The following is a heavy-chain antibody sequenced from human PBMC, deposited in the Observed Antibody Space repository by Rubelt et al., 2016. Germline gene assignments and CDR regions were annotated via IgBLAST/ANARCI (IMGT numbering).Heavy chain of an antibody. CDR3: AKVLCSNYCWYFDL. V-gene: IGHV3-23*04. CDR1: GFTFSTYG. Sequence: VQLVESGGGVVRPGGSLRLSCAASGFTFSTYGMNWVRQAPGKGLEWVSGISGSGGSTYDADSVKGRFTISRENSKNTLYLQMNNLGAEDTAVYFCAKVLCSNYCWYFDLWGRGTLVTVSS. CDR2: ISGSGGST. D-gene: IGHD4-11*01. J-gene: IGHJ2*01.